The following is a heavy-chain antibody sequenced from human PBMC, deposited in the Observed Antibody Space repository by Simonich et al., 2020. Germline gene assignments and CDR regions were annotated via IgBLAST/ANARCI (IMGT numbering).Heavy chain of an antibody. CDR3: ARVGYSNYYYYGMDV. D-gene: IGHD6-13*01. CDR1: GYSISSGYS. V-gene: IGHV4-38-2*01. J-gene: IGHJ6*02. CDR2: IYHSGST. Sequence: QVQLQESGPGLVKPSETLSLTCAVSGYSISSGYSWGWIRQPPGKGLAWIGIIYHSGSTYTTPSLKSQVTISVDTSKNQFSLKLSSVTAADTAVYYCARVGYSNYYYYGMDVWGQGTTVTVSS.